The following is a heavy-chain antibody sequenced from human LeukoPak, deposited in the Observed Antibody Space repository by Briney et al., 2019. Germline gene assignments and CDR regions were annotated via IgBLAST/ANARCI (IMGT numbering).Heavy chain of an antibody. D-gene: IGHD3-3*01. J-gene: IGHJ4*02. V-gene: IGHV4-31*03. CDR3: ARGYVIRYYDFWSGSYYFDY. CDR1: GGSISSGGYY. Sequence: SETLSLTCTVSGGSISSGGYYWSWIRQHPGTGLEWIGYIYYSGSTYYNPSLKSRVTISVDTSKNQFSLKLSSVTAADTAVYYCARGYVIRYYDFWSGSYYFDYWGQGTLVTVSS. CDR2: IYYSGST.